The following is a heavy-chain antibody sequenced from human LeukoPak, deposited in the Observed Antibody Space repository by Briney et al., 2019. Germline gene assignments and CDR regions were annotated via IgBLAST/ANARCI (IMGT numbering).Heavy chain of an antibody. D-gene: IGHD6-19*01. J-gene: IGHJ3*02. V-gene: IGHV4-61*01. CDR2: IYYSGST. CDR1: GGSVSSGSYY. CDR3: ARQSSGWYRDAFDI. Sequence: SETLSLTCTVSGGSVSSGSYYWSWIRQPPGTGLEWNGYIYYSGSTNYNPSLKSRVTISVDTSKNQFSLKLSSVTAADTAVYYCARQSSGWYRDAFDIWGQGTMVTVSS.